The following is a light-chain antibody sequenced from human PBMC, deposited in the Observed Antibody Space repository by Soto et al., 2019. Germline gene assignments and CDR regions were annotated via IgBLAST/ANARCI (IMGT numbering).Light chain of an antibody. CDR3: SSYTSSSTSLYV. J-gene: IGLJ1*01. V-gene: IGLV2-14*01. CDR1: SSDVGGYNY. CDR2: DVS. Sequence: SVLTQPASVSGSPGQSITISCTGTSSDVGGYNYVSWYQQHPGKAPKLMIYDVSNRPSGVSNRFSGSKSGNTASLTISGLQAEDEADYYCSSYTSSSTSLYVFGTGTQLTVL.